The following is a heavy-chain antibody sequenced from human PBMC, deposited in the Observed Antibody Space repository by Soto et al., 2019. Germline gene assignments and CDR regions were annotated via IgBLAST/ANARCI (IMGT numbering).Heavy chain of an antibody. V-gene: IGHV1-2*02. CDR3: ARGDRISIFRVIKWLDP. J-gene: IGHJ5*02. Sequence: ASVKVSCRASGYTFTGYYIHWVRQAPGQGLEWMGWTIPDSGATNYTQKFQGRVTMTSETSTNTAFLELSRLRSDDTAVYFCARGDRISIFRVIKWLDPWGQGTLVTVCS. CDR1: GYTFTGYY. D-gene: IGHD3-3*01. CDR2: TIPDSGAT.